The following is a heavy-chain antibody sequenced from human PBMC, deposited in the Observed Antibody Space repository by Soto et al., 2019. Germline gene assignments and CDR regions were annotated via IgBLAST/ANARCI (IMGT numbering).Heavy chain of an antibody. CDR3: AKDFEWFGELFGMDV. CDR2: ISYDGSNK. Sequence: GGSLRLSCAASGFTFSSYGMHWVRQAPGKGLEWVAVISYDGSNKYYADSVKGRFAISRDNSKNTLYLQMNSLRAEDTAVYYCAKDFEWFGELFGMDVWGQGTTVTVSS. J-gene: IGHJ6*02. CDR1: GFTFSSYG. D-gene: IGHD3-10*01. V-gene: IGHV3-30*18.